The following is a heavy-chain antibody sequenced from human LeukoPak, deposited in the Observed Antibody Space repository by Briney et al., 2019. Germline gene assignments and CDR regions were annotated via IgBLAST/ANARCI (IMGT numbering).Heavy chain of an antibody. CDR3: AKPARTDAFDI. J-gene: IGHJ3*02. Sequence: PGGSLRLSCAASGFTFNNYAMNWVRQAPGKGLERVSSISGSGGNTYYADSVKGRFTISRDNSKNTLYLQMNSLRAEDTAVYYCAKPARTDAFDIWGQGTMITVSS. V-gene: IGHV3-23*01. CDR1: GFTFNNYA. D-gene: IGHD1-14*01. CDR2: ISGSGGNT.